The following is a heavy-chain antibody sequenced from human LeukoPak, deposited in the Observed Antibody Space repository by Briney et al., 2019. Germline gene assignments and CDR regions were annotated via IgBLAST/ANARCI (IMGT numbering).Heavy chain of an antibody. CDR1: TGSISSGAYY. J-gene: IGHJ4*02. V-gene: IGHV4-31*03. Sequence: PSETLSLTCTGYTGSISSGAYYWSWIRQHPGKGLEWIGYIYYTGNTYYNPSLKSRVTISVDTSKNQFSLKLTSVTAADTAMYYCARGVVAVADDYWGQGTLVTVSS. D-gene: IGHD2-2*01. CDR3: ARGVVAVADDY. CDR2: IYYTGNT.